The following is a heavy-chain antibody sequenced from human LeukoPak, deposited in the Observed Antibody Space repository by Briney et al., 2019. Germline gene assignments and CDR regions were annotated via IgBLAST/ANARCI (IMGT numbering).Heavy chain of an antibody. CDR1: AFTFSDYS. CDR2: IDASSSTM. V-gene: IGHV3-48*02. CDR3: AREDDSWGPNNLDL. J-gene: IGHJ3*01. D-gene: IGHD7-27*01. Sequence: GGSLRLSCAASAFTFSDYSMNWVRQAPGKGLEWISYIDASSSTMYYADSVMGRFTISRDNAKESLYLQMNSLRDEDTAVYYCAREDDSWGPNNLDLWGQGTMVTVSS.